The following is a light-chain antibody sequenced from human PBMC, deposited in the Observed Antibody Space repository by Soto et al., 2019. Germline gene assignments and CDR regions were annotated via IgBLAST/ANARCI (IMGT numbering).Light chain of an antibody. CDR2: GAS. CDR1: QNIRTN. Sequence: TVMTQSPDTLSVSPGERATLSCRASQNIRTNLAWYQQKPGQAPRLLIYGASTRATGIPDRFSGSGSGTEFTLTISRLEPEDFALYYCQQYGNSPLTFGGGTKVDIK. V-gene: IGKV3-15*01. J-gene: IGKJ4*01. CDR3: QQYGNSPLT.